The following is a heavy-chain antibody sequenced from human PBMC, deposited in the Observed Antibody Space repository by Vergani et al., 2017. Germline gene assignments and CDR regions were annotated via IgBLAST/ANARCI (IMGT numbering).Heavy chain of an antibody. CDR3: AGEGCSSTSCYPIRWDIGAFDI. V-gene: IGHV1-69*01. CDR2: IIPIFGTA. J-gene: IGHJ3*02. Sequence: QVQLVQSGAEVKKPGSSVKVSCKASGGTFSSYAISWVRQAPGQGLEWMGGIIPIFGTANYAQKFQGRVTITADESTSTAYMELSSLRSEDTAVYYCAGEGCSSTSCYPIRWDIGAFDIWDQGTMVTVSS. D-gene: IGHD2-2*01. CDR1: GGTFSSYA.